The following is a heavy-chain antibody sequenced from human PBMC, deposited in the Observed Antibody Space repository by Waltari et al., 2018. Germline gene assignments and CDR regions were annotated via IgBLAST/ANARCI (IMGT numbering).Heavy chain of an antibody. J-gene: IGHJ3*02. Sequence: QVQLVQSGAEVKKPGASVKVSCKASGYTFTSYGISWVRQAPGQGLEWMGWISAYNGNTHYAQKLQGRVTMTTDTSTSTAYMELRSLRSDDTAVYYCARVLAVAGTPGRAFDIWGQGTMVTVSS. CDR3: ARVLAVAGTPGRAFDI. CDR1: GYTFTSYG. D-gene: IGHD6-19*01. V-gene: IGHV1-18*01. CDR2: ISAYNGNT.